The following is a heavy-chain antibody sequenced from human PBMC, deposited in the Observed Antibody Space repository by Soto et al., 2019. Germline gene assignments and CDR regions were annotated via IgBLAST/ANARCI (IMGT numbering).Heavy chain of an antibody. J-gene: IGHJ4*02. CDR2: ISYDGSNK. V-gene: IGHV3-30-3*01. Sequence: QVQLVESGGGVVQPGRSLRLSCAASGFTFSSYAMHWVRQAPGKGPEWVAVISYDGSNKYYADYVKGRFTISRDNSKNTLYLQMNSLRAEDTAVYYCSRGQGIAAAGDRSYYFDYWGQGTLVTVSS. D-gene: IGHD6-13*01. CDR1: GFTFSSYA. CDR3: SRGQGIAAAGDRSYYFDY.